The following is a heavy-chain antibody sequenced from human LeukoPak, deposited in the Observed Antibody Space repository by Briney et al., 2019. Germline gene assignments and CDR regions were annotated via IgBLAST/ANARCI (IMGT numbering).Heavy chain of an antibody. D-gene: IGHD1-26*01. CDR3: ALPSRELLWWYFDY. Sequence: ASVKVSCKASGGTFSSYAISWVRQAPGQGLEWMGGIIPIFGTANYAQKFQGRVTITTDESTSTAYMELSSLRSEDTAVYYCALPSRELLWWYFDYWGQGTLVTVSS. V-gene: IGHV1-69*05. J-gene: IGHJ4*02. CDR2: IIPIFGTA. CDR1: GGTFSSYA.